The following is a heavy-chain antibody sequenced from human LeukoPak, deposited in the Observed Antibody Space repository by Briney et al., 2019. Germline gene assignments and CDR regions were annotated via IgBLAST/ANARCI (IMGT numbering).Heavy chain of an antibody. CDR2: ISAYNGNT. J-gene: IGHJ4*02. CDR3: ARDWSSHNVVVTAIDY. CDR1: GYTFTSYG. Sequence: ASVKVSCKASGYTFTSYGISWVRQAPGQGLEWMGWISAYNGNTNYAQKLQGRVTMTTDTSTSTAYMELRSLRSDDTAVYYCARDWSSHNVVVTAIDYWGQGTLVTVSS. V-gene: IGHV1-18*01. D-gene: IGHD2-21*02.